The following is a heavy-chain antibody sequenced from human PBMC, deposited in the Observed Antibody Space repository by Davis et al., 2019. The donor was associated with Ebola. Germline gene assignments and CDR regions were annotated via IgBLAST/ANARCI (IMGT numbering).Heavy chain of an antibody. CDR3: ARGRGAYPSWFDP. V-gene: IGHV4-34*01. D-gene: IGHD3-10*01. CDR1: GGSSSGYY. Sequence: PSETLSLTCAVYGGSSSGYYWSWIRQPPGRGLEWIGEINHSGATNYNPSLKSRVTISVDMSKHQFTLKVSSVTAADTAVYYCARGRGAYPSWFDPWGQGTLVTVSS. CDR2: INHSGAT. J-gene: IGHJ5*02.